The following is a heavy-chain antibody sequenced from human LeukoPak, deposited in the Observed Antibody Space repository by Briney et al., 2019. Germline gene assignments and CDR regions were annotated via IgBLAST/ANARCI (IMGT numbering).Heavy chain of an antibody. V-gene: IGHV3-23*01. D-gene: IGHD5-18*01. J-gene: IGHJ6*04. CDR2: ISGSGGST. Sequence: GGSLRLSCAASGFTFSSYAMSWVRLAPGKGLEWVSAISGSGGSTYYADSVKGRFTISRDNSKNTLYLQMNSLRAEDTAVYYCAKWGDTAMVYYYYYGMDVWGKGTTVTVSS. CDR1: GFTFSSYA. CDR3: AKWGDTAMVYYYYYGMDV.